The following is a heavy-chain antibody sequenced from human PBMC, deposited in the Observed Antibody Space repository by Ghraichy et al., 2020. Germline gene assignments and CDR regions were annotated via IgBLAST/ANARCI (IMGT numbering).Heavy chain of an antibody. Sequence: GGSLRLSCAASGFTFSSYAMSWVRQAPGKGLEWVSAISGSGGSTYYADSVKGRFTISRDNSKNTLYLQMNSLRAEDTAVYYCAKDREGWGGYSSSWYGYYYYMDVWGKGTTVTVSS. V-gene: IGHV3-23*01. CDR1: GFTFSSYA. D-gene: IGHD6-13*01. J-gene: IGHJ6*03. CDR3: AKDREGWGGYSSSWYGYYYYMDV. CDR2: ISGSGGST.